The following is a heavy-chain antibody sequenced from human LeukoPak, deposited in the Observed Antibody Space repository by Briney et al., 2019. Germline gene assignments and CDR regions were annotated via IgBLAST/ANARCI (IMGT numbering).Heavy chain of an antibody. Sequence: PGGSLRLSCAASGFTFSSYAMTWVRQGPGKGLEWVSDISGGGGNTYYADSVKGRFTISRDNSKNTLYLQMNSLRAEDTAVYYCAKLEMANNLGGFDIWGQGTMVTVSS. J-gene: IGHJ3*02. CDR1: GFTFSSYA. CDR2: ISGGGGNT. CDR3: AKLEMANNLGGFDI. V-gene: IGHV3-23*01. D-gene: IGHD5-24*01.